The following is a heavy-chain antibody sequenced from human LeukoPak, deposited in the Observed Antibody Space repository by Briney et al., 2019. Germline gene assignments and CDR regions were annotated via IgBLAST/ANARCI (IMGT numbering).Heavy chain of an antibody. CDR1: GYTFTGYY. Sequence: GASVKVSCKASGYTFTGYYMHWVRQAPGQGLEWMGWINPNSGGTNYAQKFQGRVTMTRDMSTSTVYMELSSLRSEDTAVYYCARVGRGSGSSKGYFDYWGQGTLVTVSS. V-gene: IGHV1-2*02. CDR2: INPNSGGT. J-gene: IGHJ4*02. D-gene: IGHD3-10*01. CDR3: ARVGRGSGSSKGYFDY.